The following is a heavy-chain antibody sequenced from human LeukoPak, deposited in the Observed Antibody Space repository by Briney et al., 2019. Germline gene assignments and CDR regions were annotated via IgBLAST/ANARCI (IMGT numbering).Heavy chain of an antibody. D-gene: IGHD2-15*01. CDR2: ISGSGGTT. Sequence: PGGSLRLSCAASRFTFSSYAMNWVRHAPGKGLEWVSAISGSGGTTYYADSVKGRFTIYRDNSKNTLYLQMNSLRAEDTAIYYGAKESRYCSGGSCAPVDYWGQGTLVTVSS. CDR1: RFTFSSYA. CDR3: AKESRYCSGGSCAPVDY. J-gene: IGHJ4*02. V-gene: IGHV3-23*01.